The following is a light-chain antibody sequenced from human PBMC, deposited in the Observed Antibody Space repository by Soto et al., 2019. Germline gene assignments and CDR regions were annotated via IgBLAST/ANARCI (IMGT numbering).Light chain of an antibody. CDR1: ERIYSSY. CDR2: GTS. J-gene: IGKJ5*01. CDR3: QQYGNSPIT. V-gene: IGKV3-20*01. Sequence: EVVLPQSPGTLSLPRGECATLSCRASERIYSSYLGWYQQKPRQAPRLLIYGTSSRATGIPDRFSGSGSGTDFTLTISRLEPEDFAVYYCQQYGNSPITFGQGTRLEI.